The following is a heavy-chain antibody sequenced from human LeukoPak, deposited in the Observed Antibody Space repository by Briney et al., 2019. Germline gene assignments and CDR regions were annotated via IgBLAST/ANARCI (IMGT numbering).Heavy chain of an antibody. J-gene: IGHJ3*02. CDR3: ARDHGYSYGSNGYAFDI. V-gene: IGHV4-59*01. Sequence: SETLSLTCTVSGGSISSYHWSWIRQPPGKGLEWIGYIYYSGSTNYNPSLKSRVTISVDTSKNQFSLKLSSVTAADTAVYYCARDHGYSYGSNGYAFDIWGQGTMVTVSS. D-gene: IGHD5-18*01. CDR2: IYYSGST. CDR1: GGSISSYH.